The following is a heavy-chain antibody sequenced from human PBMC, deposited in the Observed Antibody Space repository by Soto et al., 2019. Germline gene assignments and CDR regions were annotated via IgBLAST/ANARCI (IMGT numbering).Heavy chain of an antibody. J-gene: IGHJ3*02. CDR2: IIPILGIA. V-gene: IGHV1-69*04. CDR1: GGTFSSYT. D-gene: IGHD3-9*01. CDR3: AREEEDDILTGYSNILYAFDI. Sequence: GASVKVSCKASGGTFSSYTISWVRQAPGQGLEWMGRIIPILGIANYAQKFQGRVTITADKSTSTAYMELSSLRSEDTAVYYCAREEEDDILTGYSNILYAFDIWGQGTMVTVSS.